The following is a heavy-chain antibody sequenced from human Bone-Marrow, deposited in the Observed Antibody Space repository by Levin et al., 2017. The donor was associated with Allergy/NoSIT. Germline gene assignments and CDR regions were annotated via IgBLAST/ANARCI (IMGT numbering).Heavy chain of an antibody. CDR1: GGSTSSSSYY. V-gene: IGHV4-39*01. CDR3: ASKFRGSGRFDP. D-gene: IGHD6-25*01. CDR2: IYYSGST. J-gene: IGHJ5*02. Sequence: SQTLSLTCTVSGGSTSSSSYYWGWIRQPPGKGLEWIGNIYYSGSTYYNPSLKSRVTISIDTSKNQFSLKLSSVTAADTAVYYCASKFRGSGRFDPWGQGTLVTVSS.